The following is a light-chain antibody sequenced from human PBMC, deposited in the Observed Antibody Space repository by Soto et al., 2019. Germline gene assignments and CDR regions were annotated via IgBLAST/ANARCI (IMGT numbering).Light chain of an antibody. CDR1: QSVSSN. CDR2: SVS. V-gene: IGKV3-15*01. J-gene: IGKJ1*01. CDR3: QQYNKWPPWT. Sequence: EIVMTQSPATLSVSPVERATLSCRASQSVSSNVAWYQQKPGQAPRLLIYSVSTRATGIPARFSGSGSGTEFTLTINSLQSEDFAIYYCQQYNKWPPWTFGQGTKVDIK.